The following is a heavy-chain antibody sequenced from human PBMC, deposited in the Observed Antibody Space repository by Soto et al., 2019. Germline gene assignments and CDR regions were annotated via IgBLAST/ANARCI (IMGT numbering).Heavy chain of an antibody. CDR3: AIHIVVVTADYNWFDP. V-gene: IGHV1-69*12. D-gene: IGHD2-21*02. CDR2: IIPIFGTA. J-gene: IGHJ5*02. Sequence: QVQLVQSGAEVKKPGSSVKVSCKASGGTFSSYAISWVRQAPGQGLEWMGGIIPIFGTANYAQKFQGRVTITADESTSTAYMELISLRSEDTAVYYCAIHIVVVTADYNWFDPWGQGTLVTVSS. CDR1: GGTFSSYA.